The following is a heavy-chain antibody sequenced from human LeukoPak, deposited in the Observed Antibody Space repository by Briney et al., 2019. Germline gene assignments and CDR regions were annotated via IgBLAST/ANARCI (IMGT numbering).Heavy chain of an antibody. J-gene: IGHJ4*02. Sequence: PGGSLRLSCAASGFTFSSYSMNWVRQAPGKGLEWVSSISSSSSYRYYADSVKGRFTISRDNAKHSLYLQMNSLRAEDTAVYYCASGITMVRGPTHFDYWGQGTLVTVSS. CDR3: ASGITMVRGPTHFDY. D-gene: IGHD3-10*01. V-gene: IGHV3-21*01. CDR1: GFTFSSYS. CDR2: ISSSSSYR.